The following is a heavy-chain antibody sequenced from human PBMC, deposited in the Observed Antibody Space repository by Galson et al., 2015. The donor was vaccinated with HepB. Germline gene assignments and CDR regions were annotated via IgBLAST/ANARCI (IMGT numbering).Heavy chain of an antibody. CDR3: ARVVVVPAARSWVDAFDI. CDR2: INSDGSST. D-gene: IGHD2-2*01. Sequence: SLRLSCAASGFTFSSYWMHWVRQAPGKGLVWVSRINSDGSSTSYADSVKGRFTISRDNAKNTLYLQMNSLRAEDTAVYYCARVVVVPAARSWVDAFDIWGQGTMVTVSS. J-gene: IGHJ3*02. CDR1: GFTFSSYW. V-gene: IGHV3-74*01.